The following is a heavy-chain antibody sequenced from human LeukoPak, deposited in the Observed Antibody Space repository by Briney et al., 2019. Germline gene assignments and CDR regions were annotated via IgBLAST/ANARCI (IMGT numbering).Heavy chain of an antibody. J-gene: IGHJ4*02. CDR3: ARDEFRDYIFYY. D-gene: IGHD4-11*01. Sequence: GGALRLSCSASGFSFSTTTLHWVRQAPGKGLGYVSAISSDGVNTYYADSVKGRFTISRDNSKNTMYLQMGSLRGEDMALYFCARDEFRDYIFYYWGQGTQVTVSS. CDR1: GFSFSTTT. V-gene: IGHV3-64*02. CDR2: ISSDGVNT.